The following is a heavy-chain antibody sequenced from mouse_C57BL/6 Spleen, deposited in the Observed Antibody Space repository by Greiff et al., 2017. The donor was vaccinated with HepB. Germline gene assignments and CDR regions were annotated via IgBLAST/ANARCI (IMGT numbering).Heavy chain of an antibody. Sequence: VQLQQSGPELVKPGASVKISCKASGYTFTDYYMNWVKQSHGKSLEWIGDINPNNGGTSYNQKFKGKATLTVDKSSSTAYMELRSLTSEDSAVYYCAKGGYGSNYFDYWGQGTTLTVSS. CDR3: AKGGYGSNYFDY. CDR2: INPNNGGT. J-gene: IGHJ2*01. CDR1: GYTFTDYY. D-gene: IGHD1-1*01. V-gene: IGHV1-26*01.